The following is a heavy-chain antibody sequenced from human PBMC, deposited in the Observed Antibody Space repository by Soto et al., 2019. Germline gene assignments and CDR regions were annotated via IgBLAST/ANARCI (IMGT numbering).Heavy chain of an antibody. Sequence: QVQLVQSGAEVKKPGSSVTVSCKASGGTFSSYAISWVRQAPGQGLEWMGRIIPFIGTANYAQKFQGRVTITADEFTSTAYMERNSLRSEATAVYYCPRVVMTTVPASYYYGMDVWGQGTTVTVSS. CDR2: IIPFIGTA. J-gene: IGHJ6*02. CDR3: PRVVMTTVPASYYYGMDV. CDR1: GGTFSSYA. D-gene: IGHD4-17*01. V-gene: IGHV1-69*18.